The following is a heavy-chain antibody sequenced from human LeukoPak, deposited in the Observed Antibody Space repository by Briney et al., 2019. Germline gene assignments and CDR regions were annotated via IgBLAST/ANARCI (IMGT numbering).Heavy chain of an antibody. CDR1: GYTFTGYY. V-gene: IGHV1-2*02. CDR3: ARSLGYCSGGSCYVLVSDY. J-gene: IGHJ4*02. CDR2: INPNSGGT. Sequence: ASVKVSCKASGYTFTGYYMHWVRQPPGQGLEWMGWINPNSGGTNYAQKFQGRVTMTSDTSISTAYVELSRLRSDDTAVYYCARSLGYCSGGSCYVLVSDYWGQGTLVTVSS. D-gene: IGHD2-15*01.